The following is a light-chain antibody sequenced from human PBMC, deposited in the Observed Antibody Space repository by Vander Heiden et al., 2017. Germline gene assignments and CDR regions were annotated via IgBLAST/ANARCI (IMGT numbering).Light chain of an antibody. V-gene: IGKV3-20*01. Sequence: IVLRQHPGTLSLSPGERATLACRASQSVSSSYLDWYQQKPRQAPRLPIYGPSGRATGNPDRFNGSRSGTDFTLTIIRLEPVDFAVYYCQQYGSSPLFGGGTKVDIK. CDR2: GPS. CDR3: QQYGSSPL. CDR1: QSVSSSY. J-gene: IGKJ4*01.